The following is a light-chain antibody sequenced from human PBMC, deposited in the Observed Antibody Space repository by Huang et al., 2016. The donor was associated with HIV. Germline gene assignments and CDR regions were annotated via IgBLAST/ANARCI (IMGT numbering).Light chain of an antibody. CDR2: NVF. CDR3: MQGTHWPPYT. J-gene: IGKJ2*01. V-gene: IGKV2-30*01. CDR1: QSLEYSDGNTY. Sequence: DVVLNQSPLSLPVTLGQSASISCRSSQSLEYSDGNTYLSWFHQRQGQSPRRLIYNVFKRDSGVPDRFSGSGSGTDFTLKISRVEAEDVGIYYCMQGTHWPPYTFGQGTKLEI.